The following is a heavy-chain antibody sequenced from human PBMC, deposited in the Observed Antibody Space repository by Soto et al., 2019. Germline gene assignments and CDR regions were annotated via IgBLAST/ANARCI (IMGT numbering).Heavy chain of an antibody. CDR3: ARRQHCSGGSCYDY. V-gene: IGHV3-66*01. Sequence: GGSLRLSCAASGFTVSSNYMSWVRQAPGKGLEWVSVIYSGGSTYYADSVKGRFTISRDNSKNTLYLQMNSLRAEDTAVYYCARRQHCSGGSCYDYWGQGTLVTVSS. J-gene: IGHJ4*02. CDR2: IYSGGST. D-gene: IGHD2-15*01. CDR1: GFTVSSNY.